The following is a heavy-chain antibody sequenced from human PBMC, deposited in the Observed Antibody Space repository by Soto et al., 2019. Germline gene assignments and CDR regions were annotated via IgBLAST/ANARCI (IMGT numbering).Heavy chain of an antibody. CDR2: TYYRSKWYN. V-gene: IGHV6-1*01. CDR3: ARAWDSDCSSTSCSINWFDP. Sequence: PLQTLSLTCAISGDSVSSNSAAWNWIRQSPSRGLEWLGRTYYRSKWYNDYAVSVKSRITINPDTSKNQFSLQLNSVTPEDTAVYYCARAWDSDCSSTSCSINWFDPWGQGTLVTVSS. D-gene: IGHD2-2*01. J-gene: IGHJ5*02. CDR1: GDSVSSNSAA.